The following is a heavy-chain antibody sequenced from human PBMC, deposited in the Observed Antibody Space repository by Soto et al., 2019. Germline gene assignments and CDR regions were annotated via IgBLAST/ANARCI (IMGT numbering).Heavy chain of an antibody. J-gene: IGHJ5*02. CDR1: GGTFSSYA. D-gene: IGHD2-2*01. CDR3: ARGPALEYQLNWFDP. V-gene: IGHV1-69*06. Sequence: GASVKVSCKASGGTFSSYAISWLRQGPGQGLEWMGGIIPIFGTANYAQKFQGRVTITADKSTSTAYMELSSLRSEDTAVYYCARGPALEYQLNWFDPWGQGTLVTVSS. CDR2: IIPIFGTA.